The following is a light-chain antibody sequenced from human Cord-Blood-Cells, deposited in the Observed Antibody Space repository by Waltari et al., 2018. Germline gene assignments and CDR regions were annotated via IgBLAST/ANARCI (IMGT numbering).Light chain of an antibody. V-gene: IGLV2-14*01. Sequence: QSALTQPASVSGSPGQSITISCTGTSSDVGGYNYVSWYQQHPGKAPKLIIYDVSNRPSGVSNRFSGSNSGNTASLTISGLQAEDEADYYCSSYTSSSTSLYVFGTGTKVTVL. CDR1: SSDVGGYNY. CDR2: DVS. J-gene: IGLJ1*01. CDR3: SSYTSSSTSLYV.